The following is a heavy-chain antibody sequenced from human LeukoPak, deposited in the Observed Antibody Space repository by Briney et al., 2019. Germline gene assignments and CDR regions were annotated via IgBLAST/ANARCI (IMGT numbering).Heavy chain of an antibody. J-gene: IGHJ4*02. CDR2: IYYSGST. D-gene: IGHD1-1*01. CDR3: ARLRDLYNIFDY. V-gene: IGHV4-59*12. CDR1: GGSISNSY. Sequence: SETLSLTCTVSGGSISNSYWSWIRQPPGKGLGWIGYIYYSGSTNYNPSLKSRVTISVDTSKNQFSLKLSSVTAADTAIYYCARLRDLYNIFDYWGQGTLVTVSS.